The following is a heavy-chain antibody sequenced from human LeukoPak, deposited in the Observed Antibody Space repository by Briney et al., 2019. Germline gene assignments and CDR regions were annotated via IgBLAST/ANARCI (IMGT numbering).Heavy chain of an antibody. CDR3: ARDRRAIAVAGHFDY. Sequence: SSETLSLTCTVSGGSISSGDYYWSWIRQPPGKGLEWIGYIYYSGSTYYNPSLKSRVTISVDTSKSQFSLKLSSVTAADTAVYYCARDRRAIAVAGHFDYWGQGTLVTVSS. CDR2: IYYSGST. V-gene: IGHV4-30-4*08. J-gene: IGHJ4*02. CDR1: GGSISSGDYY. D-gene: IGHD6-19*01.